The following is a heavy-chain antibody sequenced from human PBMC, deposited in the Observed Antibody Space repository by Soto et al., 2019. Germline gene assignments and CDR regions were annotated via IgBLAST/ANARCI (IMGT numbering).Heavy chain of an antibody. CDR3: ASPYGGSDAFDI. Sequence: SQTLSLTCVISGDSVSSISTAWNWIRQSPSRGLEWLGRTYYRSKWFNDYAISVKSRITITPDTSKNQFSLQLDSVTPEDTAVYYCASPYGGSDAFDIWGQGTMVTVSS. CDR1: GDSVSSISTA. D-gene: IGHD2-15*01. J-gene: IGHJ3*02. V-gene: IGHV6-1*01. CDR2: TYYRSKWFN.